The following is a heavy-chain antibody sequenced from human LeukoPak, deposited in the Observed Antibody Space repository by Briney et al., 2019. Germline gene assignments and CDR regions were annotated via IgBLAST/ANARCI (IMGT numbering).Heavy chain of an antibody. CDR1: GGSISSYY. CDR2: IYYSGST. D-gene: IGHD3-22*01. V-gene: IGHV4-59*01. J-gene: IGHJ4*02. Sequence: PSETLSLTCTVSGGSISSYYWSWIRQPPGKGLEWIGYIYYSGSTNYNPSLKSRVTISVDTSKNQFSLKLSSVTAADTAVYYCARGTTYYYDSSGYDYYFDYWGQGTLVTVSS. CDR3: ARGTTYYYDSSGYDYYFDY.